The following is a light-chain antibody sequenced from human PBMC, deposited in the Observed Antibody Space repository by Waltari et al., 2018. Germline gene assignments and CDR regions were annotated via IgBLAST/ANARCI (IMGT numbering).Light chain of an antibody. CDR2: EVS. V-gene: IGLV2-8*01. J-gene: IGLJ2*01. CDR3: SSYAGSNTVV. CDR1: SSDVGGYNY. Sequence: QSALTQPPSASGSPGQSVTISCTGTSSDVGGYNYVSWPQQHPGKAPKLMIYEVSKRPSGVPDRFSGSKSGNTASLTVSGLQAEDEADYYCSSYAGSNTVVFGGGTKLTVL.